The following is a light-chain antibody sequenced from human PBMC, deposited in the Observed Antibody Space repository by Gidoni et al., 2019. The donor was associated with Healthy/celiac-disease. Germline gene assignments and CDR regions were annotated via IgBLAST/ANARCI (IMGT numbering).Light chain of an antibody. CDR3: QQYNNWPLYT. CDR2: GAS. Sequence: EIVITQSPATLSVSPGERATLSCRASQSVSSNLAWYQQKPGQAPRLLIYGASTRATGIPARFSGSGSGTEFTLTISSLQSEDFAVYYCQQYNNWPLYTFXXXTKLEIK. V-gene: IGKV3-15*01. J-gene: IGKJ2*01. CDR1: QSVSSN.